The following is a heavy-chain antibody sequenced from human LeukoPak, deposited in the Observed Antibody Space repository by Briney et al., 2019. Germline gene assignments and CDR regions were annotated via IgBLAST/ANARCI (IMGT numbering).Heavy chain of an antibody. V-gene: IGHV1-46*01. CDR3: ARDRRLNWFDP. J-gene: IGHJ5*02. CDR2: INPSGGTT. CDR1: GGTFSSYA. Sequence: GSSVKVSCKASGGTFSSYAISWVRQAPGQGLEWMGIINPSGGTTNYAQKFQGRVTMIRDTSTSTVYMELSSLTSEDTAVYYCARDRRLNWFDPWGQGTLVTVSS.